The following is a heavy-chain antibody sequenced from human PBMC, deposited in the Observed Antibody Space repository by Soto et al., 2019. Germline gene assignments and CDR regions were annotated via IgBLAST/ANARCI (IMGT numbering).Heavy chain of an antibody. J-gene: IGHJ4*02. CDR3: ARAFAATHFDY. CDR1: GGSLTPQY. D-gene: IGHD3-16*01. CDR2: IYYSGNA. V-gene: IGHV4-59*11. Sequence: VQLQESGPRLVKPSETLSLMCTVSGGSLTPQYWSWIRQPPGKGLEWLGYIYYSGNANYNPSLKSRVSISIDTAKNQFSLDLASVTAADTAVYYCARAFAATHFDYWGQGIMVTVSS.